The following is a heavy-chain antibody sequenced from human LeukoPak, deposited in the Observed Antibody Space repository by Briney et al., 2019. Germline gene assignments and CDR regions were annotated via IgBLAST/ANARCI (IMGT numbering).Heavy chain of an antibody. Sequence: SETLSLTCTVSGGSISGYYWNWIRQPPGKGLEWIGYIHYSGTTNYNPSLKCRVTISVDTSKNQLSLKLSSVTAADTAAYYCTRESRPFCPFAYWGQGVLVTVSS. CDR1: GGSISGYY. J-gene: IGHJ4*02. CDR2: IHYSGTT. D-gene: IGHD2-2*01. V-gene: IGHV4-59*01. CDR3: TRESRPFCPFAY.